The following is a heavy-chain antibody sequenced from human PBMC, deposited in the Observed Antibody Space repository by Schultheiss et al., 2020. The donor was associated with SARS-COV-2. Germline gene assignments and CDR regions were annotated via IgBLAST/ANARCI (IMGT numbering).Heavy chain of an antibody. CDR1: GGSISSYY. J-gene: IGHJ6*02. D-gene: IGHD5-24*01. V-gene: IGHV4-59*06. CDR3: ARDPGISYGMDV. Sequence: SETLSFTCTVSGGSISSYYWSWIRQPPGKGLEWIGYIYYSGSTYYNPSLKSRVTISVDTSKNQFSLKLSSVTAADTAVYYCARDPGISYGMDVWGQGTTVTVSS. CDR2: IYYSGST.